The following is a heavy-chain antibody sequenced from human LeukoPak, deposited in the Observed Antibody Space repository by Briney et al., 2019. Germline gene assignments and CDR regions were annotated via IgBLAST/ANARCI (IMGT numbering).Heavy chain of an antibody. D-gene: IGHD2-2*01. CDR2: ISGSGGST. CDR3: VKDAVVVPTGWFDP. CDR1: GFTFSSYA. Sequence: SGGSLRLSCAASGFTFSSYAMSWVRQAPGKGLEWVSAISGSGGSTYYADSVKGRFTISRDNSKNTLYLQMNSLRAEDTALYYCVKDAVVVPTGWFDPWGQGTLVTVSS. J-gene: IGHJ5*02. V-gene: IGHV3-23*01.